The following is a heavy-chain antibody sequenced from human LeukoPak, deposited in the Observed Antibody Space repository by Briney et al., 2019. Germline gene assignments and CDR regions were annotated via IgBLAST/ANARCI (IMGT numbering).Heavy chain of an antibody. CDR2: IKQDGSEK. D-gene: IGHD3/OR15-3a*01. Sequence: XRQVPGQGLEWVANIKQDGSEKFYVASVKGRFTISRDNGKSSLYLQMNSLRAEDTALYYCATSYDMGWLIGYWGQGTLVTVSS. CDR3: ATSYDMGWLIGY. J-gene: IGHJ4*02. V-gene: IGHV3-7*03.